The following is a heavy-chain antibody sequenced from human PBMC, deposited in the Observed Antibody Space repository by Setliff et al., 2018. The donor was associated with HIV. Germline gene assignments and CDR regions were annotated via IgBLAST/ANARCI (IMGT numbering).Heavy chain of an antibody. J-gene: IGHJ4*02. CDR3: ARTSVITLALDY. Sequence: SETLSLTCSVSGGSISSYYWSWIRQPAGKGLEWIGRMYSSGSTNYNPSLKSRVTMSVDTSKNQFSLKLSSVTAADTAVFYCARTSVITLALDYWGQGTMVTVSS. CDR2: MYSSGST. D-gene: IGHD3-16*01. V-gene: IGHV4-4*07. CDR1: GGSISSYY.